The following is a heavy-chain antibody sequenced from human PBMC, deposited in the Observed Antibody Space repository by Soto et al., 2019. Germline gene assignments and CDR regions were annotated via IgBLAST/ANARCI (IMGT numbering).Heavy chain of an antibody. CDR1: GGTFSSYA. CDR3: AREGYTTSSGPRGNWFDP. D-gene: IGHD6-6*01. J-gene: IGHJ5*02. V-gene: IGHV1-69*06. Sequence: SVKVSCKASGGTFSSYAISWVRQAPGQGLEWMGGIIPIFGTANYAQKFQGRVTITADKSTSTAYMELSSLRSEDTAVYFCAREGYTTSSGPRGNWFDPWGQGTLVTVSS. CDR2: IIPIFGTA.